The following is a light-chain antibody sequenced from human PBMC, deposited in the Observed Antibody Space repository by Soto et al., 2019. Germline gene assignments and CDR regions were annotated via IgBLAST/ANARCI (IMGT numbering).Light chain of an antibody. CDR3: HQYGSSPPIT. CDR2: GAS. Sequence: PGDRATLSCRASQSLGSGYLAWYQQKPGQAPRLLIYGASIRATGIPDRFSGSGSGTDFTLTISRLEPEDFAVYYCHQYGSSPPITFGQGTRLEIK. CDR1: QSLGSGY. V-gene: IGKV3-20*01. J-gene: IGKJ5*01.